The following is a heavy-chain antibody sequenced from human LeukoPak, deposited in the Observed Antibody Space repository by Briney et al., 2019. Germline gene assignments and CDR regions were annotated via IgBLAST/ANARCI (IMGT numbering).Heavy chain of an antibody. CDR1: GYTFTGYY. CDR3: ARRFYDNLTGHTWYDY. Sequence: GASVKVSCKASGYTFTGYYMHWVRQAPGQGLEWMGWINPNSGGTNYAQKFQGRVTMTRNTSIKTAYMELSSLRSEDTAVYYCARRFYDNLTGHTWYDYWGQGTLVTVSS. J-gene: IGHJ4*02. D-gene: IGHD3-9*01. CDR2: INPNSGGT. V-gene: IGHV1-2*02.